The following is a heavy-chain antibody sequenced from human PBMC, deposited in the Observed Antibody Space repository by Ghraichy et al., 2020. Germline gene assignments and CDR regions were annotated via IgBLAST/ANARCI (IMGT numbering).Heavy chain of an antibody. CDR2: ISSSSSTI. V-gene: IGHV3-48*02. D-gene: IGHD6-19*01. J-gene: IGHJ5*02. CDR1: GFTFSSYS. Sequence: GGSLRLSCAASGFTFSSYSMNWVRQAPGKGLEWVSYISSSSSTIYYADSVKGRFTISRDNAKNSLYLQMNSLGDEDTAVYYCARGLGIAVAGGWFDPWGQGTLVTVSS. CDR3: ARGLGIAVAGGWFDP.